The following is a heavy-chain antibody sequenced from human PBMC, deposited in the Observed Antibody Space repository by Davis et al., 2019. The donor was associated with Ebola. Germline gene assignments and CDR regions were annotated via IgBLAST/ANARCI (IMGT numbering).Heavy chain of an antibody. CDR2: INPNDGRT. V-gene: IGHV1-46*03. J-gene: IGHJ3*02. Sequence: ASVKVSCKTSGDTFRSYTISWVRQAPGQGLEWMGMINPNDGRTIYAQKFQGRVTVTRDTSTTTVYMDLSSLRSEDTALYYCTTPGGQDSGYDVFDIWGQGTMVTVSS. D-gene: IGHD5-12*01. CDR1: GDTFRSYT. CDR3: TTPGGQDSGYDVFDI.